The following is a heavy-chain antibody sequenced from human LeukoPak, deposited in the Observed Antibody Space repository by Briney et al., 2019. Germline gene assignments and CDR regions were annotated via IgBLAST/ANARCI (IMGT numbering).Heavy chain of an antibody. J-gene: IGHJ4*02. CDR3: ARDISDDY. Sequence: SGGSLRLSCAASGFTFSSYTMNWVRQAPGRGLECVSCISSSSTYMLYAHSAKGRFTISRDNAKNSLYLQMNSLRAEDTAVYYCARDISDDYWGQGTLVTVSS. CDR2: ISSSSTYM. D-gene: IGHD1-26*01. CDR1: GFTFSSYT. V-gene: IGHV3-21*01.